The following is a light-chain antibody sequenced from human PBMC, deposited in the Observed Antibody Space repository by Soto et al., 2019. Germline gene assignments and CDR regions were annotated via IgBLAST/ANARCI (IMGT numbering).Light chain of an antibody. V-gene: IGKV3-20*01. CDR2: GAS. CDR3: QQYGSSPLFT. Sequence: EIVLTQSPGTLSLSPGERATLSCRSSQSVSSSYLAWYQQKPGQAPRLLIYGASSRATGIPDRFSGSGSGTDFTLTISRLEPEDFAVYYCQQYGSSPLFTVGPGNKVDIK. CDR1: QSVSSSY. J-gene: IGKJ3*01.